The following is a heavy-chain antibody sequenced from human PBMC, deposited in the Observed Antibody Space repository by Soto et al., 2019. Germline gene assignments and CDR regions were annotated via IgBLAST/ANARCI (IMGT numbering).Heavy chain of an antibody. CDR1: GGSISSSNW. CDR3: ARVGRDYDILTGYREDAFDI. CDR2: IYHSGST. D-gene: IGHD3-9*01. J-gene: IGHJ3*02. Sequence: QVQLQESGPGLVKPSGTLSLTCAVSGGSISSSNWWSWVRQPPGKGLEWIGEIYHSGSTNYNPSLKSRVTISVDKSKNQFSLKLSSVTAADTAVYYCARVGRDYDILTGYREDAFDIWGQGTMVTVSS. V-gene: IGHV4-4*02.